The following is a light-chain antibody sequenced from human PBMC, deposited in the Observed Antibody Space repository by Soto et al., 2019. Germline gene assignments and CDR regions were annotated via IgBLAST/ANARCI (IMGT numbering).Light chain of an antibody. CDR1: QTIRSNY. J-gene: IGKJ1*01. Sequence: EIVLTQSPGTLSVSPGESATLSCRASQTIRSNYLAWYQQKPGQAPSLLIYGTSSRATGIPDRFSGSGSGTDFTLTSRRLEPEESSIYYCQQYVSWTFGQGTKVEIK. CDR2: GTS. V-gene: IGKV3-20*01. CDR3: QQYVSWT.